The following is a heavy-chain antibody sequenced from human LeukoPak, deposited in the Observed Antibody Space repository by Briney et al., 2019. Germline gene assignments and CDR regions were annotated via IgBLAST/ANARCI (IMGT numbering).Heavy chain of an antibody. V-gene: IGHV3-23*01. CDR1: GFTFSSYA. CDR2: ISGSGGST. J-gene: IGHJ4*02. D-gene: IGHD5-18*01. CDR3: AKDRSYDRWYFDY. Sequence: GGSLRLSCAASGFTFSSYAMSWVRQAPGKGLEWVSAISGSGGSTYYADSVKGRFTITRDNSKNTLYLQMNSLRAEDTAVYYCAKDRSYDRWYFDYWGQGTLVTVSS.